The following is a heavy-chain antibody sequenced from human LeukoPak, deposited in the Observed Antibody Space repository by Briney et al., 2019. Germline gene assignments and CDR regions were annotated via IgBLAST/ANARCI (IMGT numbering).Heavy chain of an antibody. D-gene: IGHD2-15*01. CDR3: AKGMSGSCYSGLHC. J-gene: IGHJ4*02. CDR1: GFTFSSSA. V-gene: IGHV3-23*01. CDR2: ISGSGDST. Sequence: GGSLRLSCAASGFTFSSSAMTWVRQAPGKGLEWVSVISGSGDSTLYADSVKGRFTISRDSSKNTVYLQMNSLRAGDTAIYYCAKGMSGSCYSGLHCWGQGTLVTVSS.